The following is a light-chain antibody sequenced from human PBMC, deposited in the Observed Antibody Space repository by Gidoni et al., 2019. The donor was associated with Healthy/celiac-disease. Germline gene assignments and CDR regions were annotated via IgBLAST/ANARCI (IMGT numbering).Light chain of an antibody. CDR2: DAS. CDR3: QQYNSYSPGYT. Sequence: DIQMTQSPSTLSASVGDRVTITCRASQSISSWLAWYQQKPGKAPKLLIYDASSLESGVPSRFSGSGSGTGFTLTISSLQPDDFATYYCQQYNSYSPGYTFXXXTKLEIK. V-gene: IGKV1-5*01. CDR1: QSISSW. J-gene: IGKJ2*01.